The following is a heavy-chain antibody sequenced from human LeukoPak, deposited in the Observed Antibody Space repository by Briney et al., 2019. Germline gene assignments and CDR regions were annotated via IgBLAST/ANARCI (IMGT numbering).Heavy chain of an antibody. J-gene: IGHJ3*02. D-gene: IGHD5-18*01. Sequence: GGSLRLSCAASGFTFSSYWMSWVRQAPGKGPEWVANIKQDGSEKYYVDSVKGRFTISRDNAKNSLYLQMNSLRAEDTAVYYCARDLSGIQLWLRDAFDIWGQGTMVTVSS. CDR2: IKQDGSEK. V-gene: IGHV3-7*01. CDR3: ARDLSGIQLWLRDAFDI. CDR1: GFTFSSYW.